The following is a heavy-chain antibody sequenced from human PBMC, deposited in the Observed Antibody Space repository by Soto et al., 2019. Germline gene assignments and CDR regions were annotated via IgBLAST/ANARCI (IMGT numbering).Heavy chain of an antibody. V-gene: IGHV3-48*02. CDR1: GFTFSSYS. CDR2: ISSSSTI. Sequence: GGSLRLSCAASGFTFSSYSMNWVRQAPGKGLEWVSYISSSSTIYYADSVKGRFTISRDNAKNSLYLQMNSLRDEDTAVYYCARDRGVPHWGQGTLVTVSS. CDR3: ARDRGVPH. J-gene: IGHJ4*02.